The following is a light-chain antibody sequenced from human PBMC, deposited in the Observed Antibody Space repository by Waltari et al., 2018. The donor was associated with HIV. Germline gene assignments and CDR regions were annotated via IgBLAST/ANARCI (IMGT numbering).Light chain of an antibody. CDR1: QSVGSN. V-gene: IGKV3-15*01. CDR3: QQYNNWPLT. CDR2: GAS. J-gene: IGKJ4*01. Sequence: IVMTQSPATLSVSPGERATLSCRASQSVGSNLAWYQQKPGQAPRLLIYGASTRATGFPARFSGSGSGTELTLTISSLQSEDFAVYYCQQYNNWPLTFGGGTKVEIK.